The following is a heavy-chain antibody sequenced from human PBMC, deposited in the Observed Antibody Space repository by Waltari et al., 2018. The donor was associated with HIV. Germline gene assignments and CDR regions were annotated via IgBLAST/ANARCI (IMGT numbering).Heavy chain of an antibody. CDR1: GASFEAYP. Sequence: VQLQLWGAGLVTPSETLSLTCALSGASFEAYPWTWSRPPLGKGLEWLGEISPGGAITYNPSLTGRLTISVYKSKNQFSLHLASVTAADAAIYWCKVAARVRSLANNIFLFYGVDVWGPGTPVTVTS. V-gene: IGHV4-34*02. J-gene: IGHJ6*02. CDR2: ISPGGAI. D-gene: IGHD3-3*02. CDR3: KVAARVRSLANNIFLFYGVDV.